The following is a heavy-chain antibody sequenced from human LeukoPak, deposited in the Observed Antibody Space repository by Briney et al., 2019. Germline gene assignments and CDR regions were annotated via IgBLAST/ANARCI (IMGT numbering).Heavy chain of an antibody. CDR1: GYIFTGYY. J-gene: IGHJ4*02. D-gene: IGHD3-16*01. CDR3: ARVRYRLAETYIDY. Sequence: GSVKVSCKASGYIFTGYYMHWVRQAPGQGLGWMGWINPNSGDTNYAQKFQGRVTMTRDTSISTAYMELSRLRSDDTAVYYCARVRYRLAETYIDYWGQGTLVTVSS. CDR2: INPNSGDT. V-gene: IGHV1-2*02.